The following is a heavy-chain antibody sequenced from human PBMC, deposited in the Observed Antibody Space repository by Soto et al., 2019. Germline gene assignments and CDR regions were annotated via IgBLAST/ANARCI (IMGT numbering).Heavy chain of an antibody. CDR1: GFTVSSNY. V-gene: IGHV3-30*09. CDR3: ATDVESGSYRDY. D-gene: IGHD1-26*01. Sequence: GGSLRLSCAASGFTVSSNYMSWVRQAPGKGLEWVAVISYDGSNKYYADSVKGRFAISRDNSKNTLYLQMNSLRAEDTAVYYCATDVESGSYRDYWGQGTLVTVSS. J-gene: IGHJ4*02. CDR2: ISYDGSNK.